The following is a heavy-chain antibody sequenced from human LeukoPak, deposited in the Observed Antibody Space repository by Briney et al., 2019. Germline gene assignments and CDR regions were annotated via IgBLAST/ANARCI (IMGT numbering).Heavy chain of an antibody. Sequence: GESLKILCNSSGYISTSYWIGWVRQVPGKGVEWMVIIYPGDSDTRYSPSFQGQVTISADKSISTAYLQWSSLKASDTAMYYCARLGYCSSTSCLNWFDPWGQGTLVTVSS. J-gene: IGHJ5*02. CDR3: ARLGYCSSTSCLNWFDP. D-gene: IGHD2-2*01. CDR1: GYISTSYW. V-gene: IGHV5-51*01. CDR2: IYPGDSDT.